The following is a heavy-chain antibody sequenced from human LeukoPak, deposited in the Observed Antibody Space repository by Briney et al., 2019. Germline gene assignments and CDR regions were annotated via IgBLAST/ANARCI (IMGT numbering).Heavy chain of an antibody. CDR2: VFNGGSP. D-gene: IGHD6-13*01. CDR3: ARRTGHGSSWKGAFDN. Sequence: SETLSLTCGVSGGSISSYYWAWIRQPPGKELEWIGYVFNGGSPNYNPSLNSRVTMSLDTSKNQFSLRLSSVTAADTAVYYCARRTGHGSSWKGAFDNWGQGTTVTVSS. V-gene: IGHV4-59*08. CDR1: GGSISSYY. J-gene: IGHJ3*02.